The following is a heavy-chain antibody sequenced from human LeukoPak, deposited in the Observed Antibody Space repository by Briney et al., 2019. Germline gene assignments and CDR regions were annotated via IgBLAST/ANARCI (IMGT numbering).Heavy chain of an antibody. V-gene: IGHV3-48*01. CDR3: ARDRGGIGYYMDV. Sequence: GGSLRLSCAASGFSFTSYAMSWVRQAPGKGLEWVSYISSSSSNIYYADSVKGRFTISRDNAKNSLYLQMNSLRAEDTALYYCARDRGGIGYYMDVWGKGTTVTVSS. CDR2: ISSSSSNI. CDR1: GFSFTSYA. D-gene: IGHD3-16*02. J-gene: IGHJ6*03.